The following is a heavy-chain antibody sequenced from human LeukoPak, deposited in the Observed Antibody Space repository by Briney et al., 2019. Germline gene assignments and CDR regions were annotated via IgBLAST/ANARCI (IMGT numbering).Heavy chain of an antibody. V-gene: IGHV3-48*01. CDR1: GFTCSDYS. D-gene: IGHD5-24*01. CDR2: IGNDSGNT. Sequence: GGSLRLCCAASGFTCSDYSMNGFRHAPGKGLEGISYIGNDSGNTNYADSVKGRFPSSGDKAKNSLYLQMNSLRVEDKAVYYCARDYKYAFDNWGQGTLVTVSS. J-gene: IGHJ4*02. CDR3: ARDYKYAFDN.